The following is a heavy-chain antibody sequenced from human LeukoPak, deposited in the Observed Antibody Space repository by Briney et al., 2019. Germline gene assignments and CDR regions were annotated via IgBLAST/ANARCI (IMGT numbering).Heavy chain of an antibody. Sequence: GGSLRLSCAASGFTFSSYTMNWVRQAPGKGLEWVSSISSRGSDIYYADSVKGRFTISRDNAKNSLYLQMNSLRAEDTAVYYCARSEYGSYCAYWGQGTLVTVSS. CDR2: ISSRGSDI. CDR1: GFTFSSYT. V-gene: IGHV3-21*01. CDR3: ARSEYGSYCAY. D-gene: IGHD3-22*01. J-gene: IGHJ4*02.